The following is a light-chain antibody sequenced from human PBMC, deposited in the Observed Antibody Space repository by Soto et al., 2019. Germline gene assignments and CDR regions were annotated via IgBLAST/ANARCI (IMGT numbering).Light chain of an antibody. V-gene: IGKV3-20*01. CDR2: GTS. CDR3: QQYGNLRWT. J-gene: IGKJ1*01. Sequence: EIVLTQSPDTLSLSPGERATLSCRASQSVSSSYLAWYQQTPGQAPRLLIYGTSNRATGIPDRFSGSGSGTDFTLTISRLEPEDFAVYYCQQYGNLRWTLGQGTKVDIK. CDR1: QSVSSSY.